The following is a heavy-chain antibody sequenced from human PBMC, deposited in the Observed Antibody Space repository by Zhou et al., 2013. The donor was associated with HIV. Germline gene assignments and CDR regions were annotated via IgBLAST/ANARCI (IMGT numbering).Heavy chain of an antibody. CDR1: GYTFTDYY. CDR2: IKSNGGDT. Sequence: QVQLVQSATEVKKPGASVTVSCQASGYTFTDYYIHWMRQAPGQGLEWMGRIKSNGGDTKYAQKFEGRVTMTTDRSRNTAYMELRSLRLDDTAVYFCASVWCSGGRCYPWDSEDWGQGTLVIVSS. CDR3: ASVWCSGGRCYPWDSED. V-gene: IGHV1-2*02. D-gene: IGHD2-15*01. J-gene: IGHJ4*02.